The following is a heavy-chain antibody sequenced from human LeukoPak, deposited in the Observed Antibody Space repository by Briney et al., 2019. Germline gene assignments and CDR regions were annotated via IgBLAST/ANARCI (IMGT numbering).Heavy chain of an antibody. Sequence: PGGSLRLSCAASGFTFSSYGMHWVRQAPGKGLEWVAVISYDGSNKYYADSVKGRFTISRDNSKNTLYLQMNSLRAEDTAVYYCAKDRALSYGSGSYSLDYWGQGTLVTVSS. V-gene: IGHV3-30*18. CDR3: AKDRALSYGSGSYSLDY. CDR1: GFTFSSYG. D-gene: IGHD3-10*01. J-gene: IGHJ4*02. CDR2: ISYDGSNK.